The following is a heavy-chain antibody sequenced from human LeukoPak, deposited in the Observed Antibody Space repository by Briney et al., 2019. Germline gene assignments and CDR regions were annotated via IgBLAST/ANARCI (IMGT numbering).Heavy chain of an antibody. V-gene: IGHV3-21*01. Sequence: GGSLRLSCAASGFTFSGYTMNWVRQAPGKGLEWVSSISAGSSYIYYPASMQGRFTISRDNAKNSLYLQMNSLRAEDTAVYYCAREPSGSYPDYWGQGTLVTVSS. CDR2: ISAGSSYI. CDR1: GFTFSGYT. CDR3: AREPSGSYPDY. D-gene: IGHD1-26*01. J-gene: IGHJ4*02.